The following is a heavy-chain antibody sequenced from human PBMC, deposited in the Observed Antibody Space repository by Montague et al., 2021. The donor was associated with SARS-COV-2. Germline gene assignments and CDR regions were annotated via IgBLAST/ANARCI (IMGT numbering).Heavy chain of an antibody. CDR3: ARGGYYYYGSVAGHNDAFDI. D-gene: IGHD3-10*01. CDR2: ISYDGSNK. V-gene: IGHV3-30-3*01. CDR1: GFTFSSYA. J-gene: IGHJ3*02. Sequence: SLRLSCAASGFTFSSYAMHWVRQAPGKGLEWVAVISYDGSNKYYADSVKGRFTISRDNAKNSLYLQMNSLRAEDTAVYYCARGGYYYYGSVAGHNDAFDIWGQGTMVTVSS.